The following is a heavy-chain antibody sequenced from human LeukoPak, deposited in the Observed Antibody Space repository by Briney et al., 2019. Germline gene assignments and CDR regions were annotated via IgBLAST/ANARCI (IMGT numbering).Heavy chain of an antibody. Sequence: GRSLRLSCAASGFTFSSFGMHWVRQAPGKGLAWVAGISYDGSSKYCADSVKGRFTISRDNSRNTLYLQMNSLRAEDTALYYCAQLDGDYVAFDIWGQGTMVTVSS. D-gene: IGHD4-17*01. CDR1: GFTFSSFG. J-gene: IGHJ3*02. V-gene: IGHV3-30*18. CDR3: AQLDGDYVAFDI. CDR2: ISYDGSSK.